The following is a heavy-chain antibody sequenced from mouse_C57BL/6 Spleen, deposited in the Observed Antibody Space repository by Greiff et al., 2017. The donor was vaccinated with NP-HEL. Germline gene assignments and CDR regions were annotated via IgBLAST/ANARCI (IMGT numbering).Heavy chain of an antibody. CDR2: IDPETGGT. CDR1: GYTFTDYE. V-gene: IGHV1-15*01. D-gene: IGHD1-1*01. Sequence: QVQLKESGAELVRPGASVTLSCKASGYTFTDYEMHWVKQTPVHGLEWIGAIDPETGGTAYNQKFKGKAILTADKSSSTAYMELRSLTSEDSAVYYCTSYLLRFYWGQGTTLTVSS. CDR3: TSYLLRFY. J-gene: IGHJ2*01.